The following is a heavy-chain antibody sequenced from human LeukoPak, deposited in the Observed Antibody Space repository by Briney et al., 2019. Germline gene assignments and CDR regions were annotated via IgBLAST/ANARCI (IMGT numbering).Heavy chain of an antibody. V-gene: IGHV1-69*13. Sequence: SVKVSCKASGGTFSSYAISWVRQAPGQGLEWMGRIIPIFGTANYAQKFQGRVTITSDESTSTAYMELSSLRSEDTAVYYCARSYIVVVVAANAGAFDIWGQGTMVTVSS. CDR1: GGTFSSYA. CDR3: ARSYIVVVVAANAGAFDI. J-gene: IGHJ3*02. CDR2: IIPIFGTA. D-gene: IGHD2-15*01.